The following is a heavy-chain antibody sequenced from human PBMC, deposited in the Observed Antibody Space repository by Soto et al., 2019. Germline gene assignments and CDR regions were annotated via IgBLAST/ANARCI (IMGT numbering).Heavy chain of an antibody. J-gene: IGHJ4*02. D-gene: IGHD4-17*01. V-gene: IGHV3-66*01. Sequence: EVKLVESGGGLVQPGGSLRLSCAASGVTVSNKYMTWVRQAPGKGLELVSSIYSTGNTFYADSVKGRFTISRDNSKNTLYLQMLSLRVEDTAVDYCARNVPVTTLVYWRQGTRVTVSS. CDR2: IYSTGNT. CDR1: GVTVSNKY. CDR3: ARNVPVTTLVY.